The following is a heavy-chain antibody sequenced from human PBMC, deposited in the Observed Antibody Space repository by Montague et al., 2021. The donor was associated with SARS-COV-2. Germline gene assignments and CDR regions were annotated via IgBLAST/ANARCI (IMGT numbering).Heavy chain of an antibody. J-gene: IGHJ5*02. CDR1: GFSLSTDGMG. CDR3: ARTWAYGSGSYGVDP. V-gene: IGHV2-5*02. D-gene: IGHD3-10*01. Sequence: PALVKPTQTLTLTCIFSGFSLSTDGMGVGWIRQPPGRALEWLALIYWDDDGRYSPSLRSRLTITKDTSKSQVVLTMTNMDPVDTATYYCARTWAYGSGSYGVDPWGQGTLVTVSS. CDR2: IYWDDDG.